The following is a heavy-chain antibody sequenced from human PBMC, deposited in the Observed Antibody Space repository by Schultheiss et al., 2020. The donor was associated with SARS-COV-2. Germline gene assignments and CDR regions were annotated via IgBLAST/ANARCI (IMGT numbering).Heavy chain of an antibody. CDR2: IYPGDSDT. D-gene: IGHD6-19*01. CDR3: ARQRGYSSGWPYYFDY. Sequence: GESLKISCKGSGYSFTSYWIGWVRQMPGKGLEWMGIIYPGDSDTRYSPSFQGQVTISADKSISTAYLQWSSLKASDTAMYYCARQRGYSSGWPYYFDYWGQGTLVTVSS. J-gene: IGHJ4*02. V-gene: IGHV5-51*01. CDR1: GYSFTSYW.